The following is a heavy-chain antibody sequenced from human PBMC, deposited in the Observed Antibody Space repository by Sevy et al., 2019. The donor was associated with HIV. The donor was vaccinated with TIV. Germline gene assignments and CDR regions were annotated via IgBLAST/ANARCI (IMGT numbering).Heavy chain of an antibody. CDR2: IKQDKSEK. D-gene: IGHD3-22*01. CDR1: GFTFSSYW. V-gene: IGHV3-7*01. CDR3: ARAQQVTMLVVIGGLYFDF. Sequence: GGSLRLSCAASGFTFSSYWMTWVRQAPGKGLEWVANIKQDKSEKYYADTVKGRFTISRDNDRNSLYLQMESLRAEDTAVYYCARAQQVTMLVVIGGLYFDFWGQGTLVTVSS. J-gene: IGHJ4*02.